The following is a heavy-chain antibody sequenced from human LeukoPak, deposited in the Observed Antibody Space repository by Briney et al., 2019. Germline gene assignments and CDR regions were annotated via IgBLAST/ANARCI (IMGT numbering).Heavy chain of an antibody. D-gene: IGHD6-19*01. V-gene: IGHV3-23*01. CDR2: ISGGGETT. Sequence: GGSLRLSCAASGFTFNNYAMNWVRQAPGKGLEWVSSISGGGETTYYADSAKGRFTISRDNSQNTLYLQMNSLRAEDTAVYYCAKDWDSSGWGAFDIWGQGTMVTVSS. CDR1: GFTFNNYA. CDR3: AKDWDSSGWGAFDI. J-gene: IGHJ3*02.